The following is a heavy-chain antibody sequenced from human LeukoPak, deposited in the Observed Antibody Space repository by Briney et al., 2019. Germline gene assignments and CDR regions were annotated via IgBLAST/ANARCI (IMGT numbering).Heavy chain of an antibody. CDR3: AKQLGYCSDGSCYFPY. CDR2: ISNNGGYT. J-gene: IGHJ4*02. D-gene: IGHD2-15*01. CDR1: GFSFSGSA. V-gene: IGHV3-23*01. Sequence: PGGSLRLSCEASGFSFSGSAMSRVRQAPGQGLGWVSAISNNGGYTYYADSVQGRFTISRDNSKSTLCLQMSSLRAEDTAVYYCAKQLGYCSDGSCYFPYWGQGPRVPVPS.